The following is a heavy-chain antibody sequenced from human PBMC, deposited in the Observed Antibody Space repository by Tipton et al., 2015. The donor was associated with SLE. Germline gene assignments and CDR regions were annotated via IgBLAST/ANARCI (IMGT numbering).Heavy chain of an antibody. V-gene: IGHV4-39*07. CDR1: GGSITSNGVH. D-gene: IGHD2-2*01. J-gene: IGHJ6*03. CDR3: AREGCSSTSCYGYYYMDV. Sequence: TLSLTCSVAGGSITSNGVHWAWIRQPPGKGLEWIGSIYYDETTYYNPSLRRRLTLSVDTSKDQFSLKLSSVTAADTAVYYCAREGCSSTSCYGYYYMDVWGKGTTVTVSS. CDR2: IYYDETT.